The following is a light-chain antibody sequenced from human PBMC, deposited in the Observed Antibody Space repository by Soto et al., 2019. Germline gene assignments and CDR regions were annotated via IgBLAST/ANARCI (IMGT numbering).Light chain of an antibody. V-gene: IGKV3-15*01. CDR3: QQYNNWPRT. J-gene: IGKJ1*01. CDR1: QSVSSD. Sequence: EIVMTQSPATLSVSPGERATLSCRASQSVSSDLAWYHQKPGQAPRLLIYGASTRATGIPARFSGSGSGTEFTLTITGLQSEDFAVYYCQQYNNWPRTFGQGTKVEIK. CDR2: GAS.